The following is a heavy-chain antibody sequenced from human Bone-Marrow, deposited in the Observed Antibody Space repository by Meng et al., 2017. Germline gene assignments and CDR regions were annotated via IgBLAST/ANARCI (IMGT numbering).Heavy chain of an antibody. J-gene: IGHJ3*02. Sequence: ASVKVSCKASGYTFTGYYMHWVRQAPGQGLEWMGRINPNSGGTNYAQKFQGRVTMTRDTSISTAYMELSRLRSDDTAVYYCARTTSSWYLHDDAFDIWGQGTMVTVSS. V-gene: IGHV1-2*06. CDR2: INPNSGGT. D-gene: IGHD6-13*01. CDR3: ARTTSSWYLHDDAFDI. CDR1: GYTFTGYY.